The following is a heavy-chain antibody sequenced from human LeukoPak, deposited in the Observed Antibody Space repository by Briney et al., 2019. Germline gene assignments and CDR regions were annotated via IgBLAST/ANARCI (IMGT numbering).Heavy chain of an antibody. V-gene: IGHV4-34*01. J-gene: IGHJ4*02. Sequence: SETLSLTCAVYGGSFSGYYWSWIRQPPGKGLEWIGEINHSGSTNYNPSLTSRVTISVDTSKNHFSLKLSSVTAADTAVYYCARALYCGGDCYSGFDYWGQGTLVTVSS. CDR2: INHSGST. CDR1: GGSFSGYY. CDR3: ARALYCGGDCYSGFDY. D-gene: IGHD2-21*02.